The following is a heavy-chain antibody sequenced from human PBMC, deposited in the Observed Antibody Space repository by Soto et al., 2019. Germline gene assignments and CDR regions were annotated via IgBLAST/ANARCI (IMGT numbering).Heavy chain of an antibody. CDR3: AKSLYYDFWSGFSSPYGMDV. J-gene: IGHJ6*02. Sequence: GGSLRLSCAASGFTFSGYAMSWVRQAPGKGLEWVSIISGRGGSTYYADSVKGRFTISRDNSKNTLYMQMNSLRAEDTAIYYCAKSLYYDFWSGFSSPYGMDVWGQGTTVTVSS. CDR1: GFTFSGYA. D-gene: IGHD3-3*01. V-gene: IGHV3-23*01. CDR2: ISGRGGST.